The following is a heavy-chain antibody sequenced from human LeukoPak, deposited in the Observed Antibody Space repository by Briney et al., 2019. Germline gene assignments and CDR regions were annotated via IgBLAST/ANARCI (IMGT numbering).Heavy chain of an antibody. CDR1: GGSISSSSYY. J-gene: IGHJ2*01. D-gene: IGHD5-18*01. Sequence: PSETLSLTCSVSGGSISSSSYYWGWIRQPPGKGLEWIGNIYYGGNTYYNPSLKSRVTISIDTSENQFSLKLSSVTAADTAVYYCGHSYGPVDWYFDLWGRGTLVAVSS. CDR3: GHSYGPVDWYFDL. CDR2: IYYGGNT. V-gene: IGHV4-39*01.